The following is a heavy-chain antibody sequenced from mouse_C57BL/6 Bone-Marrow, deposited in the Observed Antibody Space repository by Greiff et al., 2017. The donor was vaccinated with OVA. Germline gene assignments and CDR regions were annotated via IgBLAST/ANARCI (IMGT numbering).Heavy chain of an antibody. CDR2: INPNNGGT. V-gene: IGHV1-18*01. CDR3: ARREVYYGSSPWFAY. CDR1: GYTFTDYN. Sequence: EVQLQQSGPELVKPGASVKIPCKASGYTFTDYNMDWVKQSHGKSLEWIGDINPNNGGTIYNQKFKGKATLTVDKSSSTAYMELRSLTSEDTAVYYCARREVYYGSSPWFAYWGQGTLVTVSA. D-gene: IGHD1-1*01. J-gene: IGHJ3*01.